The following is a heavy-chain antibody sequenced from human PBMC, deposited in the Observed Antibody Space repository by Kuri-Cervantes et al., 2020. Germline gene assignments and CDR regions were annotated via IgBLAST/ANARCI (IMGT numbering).Heavy chain of an antibody. J-gene: IGHJ5*02. CDR2: INPNSGGT. Sequence: ASVKVSCKASGYTFTGYYMHWVRQAPGQGLEWMGWINPNSGGTNYAQKFQGRVTLTRDTSISTAYMDLSSLRSDDTAVYYCARGVNFYGSGRDYLDPWGQGTLVTVSS. CDR3: ARGVNFYGSGRDYLDP. D-gene: IGHD3-10*01. CDR1: GYTFTGYY. V-gene: IGHV1-2*02.